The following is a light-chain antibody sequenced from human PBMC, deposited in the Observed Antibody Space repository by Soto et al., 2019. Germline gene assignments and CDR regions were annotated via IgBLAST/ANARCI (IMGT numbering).Light chain of an antibody. J-gene: IGLJ2*01. Sequence: QSALTQPPSASGSPGQSVTISCTGTSSDVGGYNYLSWYQHRPGKAPQLIIYEVTKRPSGVPDRFSGSKSGNTASLTVSGLQAEDEADYYCSSFAGSPVVFGGGTKLTVL. V-gene: IGLV2-8*01. CDR3: SSFAGSPVV. CDR2: EVT. CDR1: SSDVGGYNY.